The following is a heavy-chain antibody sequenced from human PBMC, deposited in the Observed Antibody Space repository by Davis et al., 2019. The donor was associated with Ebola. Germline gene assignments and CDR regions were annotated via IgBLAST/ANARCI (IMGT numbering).Heavy chain of an antibody. D-gene: IGHD2-2*01. CDR3: ARDLVVVVPAARGMDV. Sequence: ASVKVSCKASGYTFTSYGISWVRQATGQGLEWMGWMNPNSGNTGYAQKFQGRVTMTRNTSISTAYMELSSLRSEDTAVYYCARDLVVVVPAARGMDVWGQGTTVTVSS. J-gene: IGHJ6*02. V-gene: IGHV1-8*02. CDR1: GYTFTSYG. CDR2: MNPNSGNT.